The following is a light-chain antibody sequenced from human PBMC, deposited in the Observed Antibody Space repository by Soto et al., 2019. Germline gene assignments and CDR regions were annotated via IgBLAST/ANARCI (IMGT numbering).Light chain of an antibody. CDR1: QSVLYSSNSKNY. CDR3: QQYYSTPLS. J-gene: IGKJ4*01. CDR2: WAS. V-gene: IGKV4-1*01. Sequence: DIVMTQSPDSLVVSLGERATINCKSSQSVLYSSNSKNYLAWYQQKPGQPPKLLIYWASTRESGVPDRFSGSGSETDFTLTISSLQAEDVAVYYCQQYYSTPLSFGGGTKVEIK.